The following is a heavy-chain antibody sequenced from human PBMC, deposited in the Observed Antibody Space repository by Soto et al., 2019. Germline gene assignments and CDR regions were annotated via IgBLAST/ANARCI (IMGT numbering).Heavy chain of an antibody. Sequence: QVQLQESGPGLVKPSQTLSLTCTVSGGSISSGGYYWSWIRQHPGKGLEWIGYIYYSGSTYYNPSLKSRVTIAVDPSKNQFSLKLSSVTAADTAVYYCARGRSSTSPYPIGYWGQGTLVTVSS. CDR3: ARGRSSTSPYPIGY. CDR1: GGSISSGGYY. V-gene: IGHV4-31*03. CDR2: IYYSGST. D-gene: IGHD2-2*01. J-gene: IGHJ4*02.